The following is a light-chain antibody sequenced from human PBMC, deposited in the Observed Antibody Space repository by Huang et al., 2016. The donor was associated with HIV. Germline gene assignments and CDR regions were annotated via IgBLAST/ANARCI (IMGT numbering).Light chain of an antibody. V-gene: IGKV1-5*03. J-gene: IGKJ1*01. CDR1: QSISSW. CDR2: KAS. CDR3: QQYNSLAWT. Sequence: DIQMTQSPSTLSASVGDRVTITCRASQSISSWLAWYQQKPGKAPNLLIYKASSLESGVPSRFSGSGSGTEFTLTISSLQPDDFATYYYQQYNSLAWTFGQGTKVEIK.